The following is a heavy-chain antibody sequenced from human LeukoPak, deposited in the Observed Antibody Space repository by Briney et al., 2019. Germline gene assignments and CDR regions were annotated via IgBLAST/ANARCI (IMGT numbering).Heavy chain of an antibody. CDR2: INSDGSST. V-gene: IGHV3-74*01. Sequence: GGSLRLSCAASGFTFSSYAMSWVRQAPGKGLVWVSRINSDGSSTSFADSVKGRFTISRDNAKNTLYLQMNSLRAEDTAVYYCVRDNPVVPKAFDIWGQGTMVTVSS. CDR1: GFTFSSYA. D-gene: IGHD2-21*01. J-gene: IGHJ3*02. CDR3: VRDNPVVPKAFDI.